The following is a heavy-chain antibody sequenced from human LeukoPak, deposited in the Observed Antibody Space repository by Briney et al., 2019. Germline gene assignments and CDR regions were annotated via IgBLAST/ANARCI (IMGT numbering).Heavy chain of an antibody. CDR3: ARSSFASIVVVPAAVYGMDV. D-gene: IGHD2-2*01. CDR1: GGTFSSYA. J-gene: IGHJ6*04. CDR2: IIPIFGTA. V-gene: IGHV1-69*06. Sequence: SVKVSCKASGGTFSSYAISWVRQAPGQGLEWMGGIIPIFGTANYAQMFQGRVTITADKSTSTAYMELSSLRSEDTAVYYCARSSFASIVVVPAAVYGMDVWGKGTTVTVSS.